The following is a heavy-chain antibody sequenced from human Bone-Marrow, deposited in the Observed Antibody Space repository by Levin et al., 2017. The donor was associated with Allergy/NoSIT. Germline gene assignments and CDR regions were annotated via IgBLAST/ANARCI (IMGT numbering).Heavy chain of an antibody. CDR3: ARVARDAFGVVVEYYHYMDV. V-gene: IGHV1-18*01. D-gene: IGHD3-3*01. CDR1: GYSFTNYG. Sequence: ASVKVSCMASGYSFTNYGISWVRQAPGQGFEWMGWVNVENGNTNYGQKFQGRVSMTTDTSTSTVYMELRSLRSDDTAVYYCARVARDAFGVVVEYYHYMDVWGKGTTVTVSS. CDR2: VNVENGNT. J-gene: IGHJ6*03.